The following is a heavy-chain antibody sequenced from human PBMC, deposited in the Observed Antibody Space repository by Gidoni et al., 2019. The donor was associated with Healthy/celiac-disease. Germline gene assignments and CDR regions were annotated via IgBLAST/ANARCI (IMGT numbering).Heavy chain of an antibody. CDR1: GFTFGAYA. Sequence: EVQLVESGGGLVKPGRSLRLSCTASGFTFGAYAMSWFRQAPGKGLEWVGFIRSKAYGGTTEYAASVKGRFTISRDDSKSIAYLQMNSLKTEDTAVYYCTIAARSYYYGMDVWGQGTTVTVSS. CDR3: TIAARSYYYGMDV. D-gene: IGHD6-6*01. V-gene: IGHV3-49*05. CDR2: IRSKAYGGTT. J-gene: IGHJ6*02.